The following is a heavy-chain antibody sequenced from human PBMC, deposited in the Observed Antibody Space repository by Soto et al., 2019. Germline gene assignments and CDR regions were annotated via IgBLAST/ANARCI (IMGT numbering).Heavy chain of an antibody. CDR2: IYYSGST. Sequence: SETLSLTCTVSGGSISSSSYYWGWIRQPPGKGLEWIGYIYYSGSTNYNPSLKSRVTISVDTSKNQFSLKLSSVTAADTAVYYCARLRKQLVPVPYYYYMDVWGKGTTVTVSS. V-gene: IGHV4-39*07. CDR1: GGSISSSSYY. CDR3: ARLRKQLVPVPYYYYMDV. J-gene: IGHJ6*03. D-gene: IGHD6-13*01.